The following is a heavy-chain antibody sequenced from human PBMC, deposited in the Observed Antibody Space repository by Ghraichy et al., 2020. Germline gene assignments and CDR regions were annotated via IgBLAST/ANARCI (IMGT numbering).Heavy chain of an antibody. CDR1: GGSISSSSYY. Sequence: SETLSLTCTVSGGSISSSSYYWGWIRQPPGKGLEWIGSIYYSGSTYYNPSLKSRVTISVDTSKNQFSLKLSSVTAADTAVYYCARQSRIAARYYYGMDVWGQGTTVTVSS. D-gene: IGHD6-6*01. V-gene: IGHV4-39*01. J-gene: IGHJ6*02. CDR3: ARQSRIAARYYYGMDV. CDR2: IYYSGST.